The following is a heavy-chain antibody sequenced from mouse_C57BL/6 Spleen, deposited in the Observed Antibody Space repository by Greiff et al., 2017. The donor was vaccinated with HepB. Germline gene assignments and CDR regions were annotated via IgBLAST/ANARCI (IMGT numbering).Heavy chain of an antibody. V-gene: IGHV5-16*01. CDR2: INYDGSST. D-gene: IGHD2-4*01. CDR1: GFTFSDYY. Sequence: EVHLVESEGGLVQPGSSMKLSCTASGFTFSDYYMAWVRQVPEKGLEWVANINYDGSSTYYLDSLKSRFIISRDNAKNTLYLQMSSLKSEDTATYYCAREGDYLYAMDYWGQGTSVTVSS. CDR3: AREGDYLYAMDY. J-gene: IGHJ4*01.